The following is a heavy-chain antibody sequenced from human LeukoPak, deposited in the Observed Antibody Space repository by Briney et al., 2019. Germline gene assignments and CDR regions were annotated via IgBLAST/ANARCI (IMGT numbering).Heavy chain of an antibody. CDR1: GFTFSSYA. D-gene: IGHD3-22*01. J-gene: IGHJ4*02. V-gene: IGHV3-23*01. CDR2: ISGSGGST. CDR3: ARDLDLNYYDSSGYLD. Sequence: PGGSLRLSCAASGFTFSSYAMSWVRQAPGKGLEWVSAISGSGGSTYYADSVKGRFTISRDTSKNTLYLQMNSLRAEDTAVYYCARDLDLNYYDSSGYLDWGQGTLVTVSS.